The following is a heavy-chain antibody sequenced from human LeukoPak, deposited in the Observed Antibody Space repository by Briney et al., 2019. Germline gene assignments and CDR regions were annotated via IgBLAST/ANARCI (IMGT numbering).Heavy chain of an antibody. CDR3: ARYYYDSSGYLAFDY. CDR2: IYTSGST. Sequence: SETLSLTCTVSGGSISSYYWSWIRQPAGKGLEWIGRIYTSGSTNYNPSLKSRVTMSVDTFKNQFSLKLSSVTAADTAVYYCARYYYDSSGYLAFDYWGQGTLVTVSS. V-gene: IGHV4-4*07. D-gene: IGHD3-22*01. J-gene: IGHJ4*02. CDR1: GGSISSYY.